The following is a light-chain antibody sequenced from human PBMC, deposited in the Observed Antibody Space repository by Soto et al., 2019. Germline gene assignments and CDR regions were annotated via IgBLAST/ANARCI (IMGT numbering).Light chain of an antibody. CDR2: LNSDGSH. Sequence: QPVLTQSPSASASLGASVKLTCTLDSGHSNYAIAWHQQQPGKGPRYLMKLNSDGSHNKGDGIPDRFSGSSSGAERYLIISSLQSEDEDDYYCQTWGTGIPFGGGTKLTVL. J-gene: IGLJ2*01. CDR1: SGHSNYA. V-gene: IGLV4-69*01. CDR3: QTWGTGIP.